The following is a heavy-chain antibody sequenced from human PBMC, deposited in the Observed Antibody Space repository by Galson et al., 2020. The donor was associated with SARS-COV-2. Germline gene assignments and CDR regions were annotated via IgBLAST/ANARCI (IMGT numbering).Heavy chain of an antibody. CDR1: GFSLSTSGMC. V-gene: IGHV2-70*01. Sequence: SGPTLVKPTQTLTLTCTFSGFSLSTSGMCVSWIRQPPGKALEWLALIDWDDDKYYSTSLKTRLTISKDTSKNQVVLTMTNMDPVDTATYYCERVPVAGNPLVDYYYYGMDFWGQGTTVSVSS. CDR3: ERVPVAGNPLVDYYYYGMDF. J-gene: IGHJ6*02. CDR2: IDWDDDK. D-gene: IGHD6-19*01.